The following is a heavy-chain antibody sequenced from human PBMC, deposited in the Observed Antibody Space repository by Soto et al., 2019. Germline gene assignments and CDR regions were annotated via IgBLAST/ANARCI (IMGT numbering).Heavy chain of an antibody. Sequence: GASVNVSCKASGYTFTSYDINWVRQATGQGLEWMGWMNPNSGNTGYAQKFQGRVTMTRNTSISTAYMELSSLRSEETAVYYCARGPLRFLEWFPPADYDFDYWGQGTLVTVSS. CDR1: GYTFTSYD. V-gene: IGHV1-8*01. CDR2: MNPNSGNT. D-gene: IGHD3-3*01. CDR3: ARGPLRFLEWFPPADYDFDY. J-gene: IGHJ4*02.